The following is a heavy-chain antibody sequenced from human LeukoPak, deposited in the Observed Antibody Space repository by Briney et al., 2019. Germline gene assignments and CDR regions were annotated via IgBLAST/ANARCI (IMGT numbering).Heavy chain of an antibody. J-gene: IGHJ3*02. CDR2: INHSGST. V-gene: IGHV4-34*01. Sequence: SETLSLTCAVYGGSFSGYYWSWLRQPPGKGLEWIGEINHSGSTNYNPSLKSGVTISVDPSKNQFSLTLSSVTAADTAVYYCARVKRPGAYAFDIWGQGTMVTVSS. CDR1: GGSFSGYY. D-gene: IGHD4/OR15-4a*01. CDR3: ARVKRPGAYAFDI.